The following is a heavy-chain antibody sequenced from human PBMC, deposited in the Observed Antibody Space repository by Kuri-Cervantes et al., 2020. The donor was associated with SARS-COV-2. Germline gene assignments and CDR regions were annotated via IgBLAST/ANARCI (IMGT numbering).Heavy chain of an antibody. D-gene: IGHD3-22*01. CDR3: ARDWALTPYDSSGYYYDPFDY. CDR2: IIPIFGTA. V-gene: IGHV1-69*13. Sequence: SVKVSCKASGCTFSSYAISWVRQAPGQGLEWMGGIIPIFGTAKYAQKFQGRVTITADESTSTAYMELSSLRSEDTAVYYCARDWALTPYDSSGYYYDPFDYWGQGTLVTVSS. J-gene: IGHJ4*02. CDR1: GCTFSSYA.